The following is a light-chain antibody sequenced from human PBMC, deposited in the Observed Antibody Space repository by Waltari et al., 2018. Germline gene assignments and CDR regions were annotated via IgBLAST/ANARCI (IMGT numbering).Light chain of an antibody. V-gene: IGKV2D-29*01. CDR1: QSLLNIDGKTY. J-gene: IGKJ1*01. Sequence: EIVMTQTPLSLSVTPGQSASLSCRSSQSLLNIDGKTYLYLYVQKPGQPPQLLIHEVSNRFSGVPDRLSGSGSGTDFTLKISRVEAEDVGVYYCMQSTQLPLAFGQGTKVEIK. CDR2: EVS. CDR3: MQSTQLPLA.